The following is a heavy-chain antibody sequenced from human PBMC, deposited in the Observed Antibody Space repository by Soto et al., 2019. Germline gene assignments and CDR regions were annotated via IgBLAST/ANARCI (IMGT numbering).Heavy chain of an antibody. D-gene: IGHD5-18*01. CDR1: GYTFTGYY. Sequence: QVQLVQSGAEVKKPGASVKVSCKASGYTFTGYYMHWVRQAPGQGLEWMGWINPNSGGTNYAQKFQGRVTMTRDTSISTAYMELSRLRSDDTAVYYCARDRRGRWLRAVTHYYGMDVWGQGTTVTVSS. CDR3: ARDRRGRWLRAVTHYYGMDV. J-gene: IGHJ6*02. CDR2: INPNSGGT. V-gene: IGHV1-2*02.